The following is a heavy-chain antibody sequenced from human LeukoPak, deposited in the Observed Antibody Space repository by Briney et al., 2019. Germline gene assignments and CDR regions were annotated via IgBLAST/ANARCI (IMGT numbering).Heavy chain of an antibody. J-gene: IGHJ6*02. D-gene: IGHD4-17*01. CDR1: GYTFTSYD. Sequence: GASVKVSCKASGYTFTSYDINWVRQATGQGLEWMGWMNPNSGNTGYAQKFQGRVTMTRNTSISTAYMELRSLRSDDTAVYYCASSTYGDYTGVDYYYGMDVWGQGTTVTVSS. CDR3: ASSTYGDYTGVDYYYGMDV. CDR2: MNPNSGNT. V-gene: IGHV1-8*01.